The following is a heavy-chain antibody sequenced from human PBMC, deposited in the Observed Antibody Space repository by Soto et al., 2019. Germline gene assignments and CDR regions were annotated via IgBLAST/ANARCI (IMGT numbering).Heavy chain of an antibody. J-gene: IGHJ6*02. Sequence: QVQLMQSGVEVKKPGSSVKVSCKASGGTFSNYGISWVRQAPGQGLEWMGGIIPMFGTTDYAQNFQGRVTITADESTTTAYMELRGLTTKDTVVYYCARDRISTLVHRYYGMGVWGQGTTVTASS. D-gene: IGHD2-2*01. V-gene: IGHV1-69*01. CDR2: IIPMFGTT. CDR3: ARDRISTLVHRYYGMGV. CDR1: GGTFSNYG.